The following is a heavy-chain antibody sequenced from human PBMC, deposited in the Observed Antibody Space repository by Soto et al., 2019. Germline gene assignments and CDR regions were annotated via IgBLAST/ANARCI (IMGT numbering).Heavy chain of an antibody. CDR3: ATIHSSSYSDMEV. V-gene: IGHV6-1*01. D-gene: IGHD3-22*01. Sequence: SQTLALTCAISGDSVSSNIAAWNWIRHSPSRGLEWLGRTYYRSKWYYGYAVAVKSRITIKADTSKNQFSLQLNSVTLEDTAVYYCATIHSSSYSDMEVCGKRTRGAASS. CDR2: TYYRSKWYY. CDR1: GDSVSSNIAA. J-gene: IGHJ6*01.